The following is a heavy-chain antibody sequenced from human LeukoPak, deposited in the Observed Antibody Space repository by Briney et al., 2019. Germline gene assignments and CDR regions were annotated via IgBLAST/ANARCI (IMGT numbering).Heavy chain of an antibody. J-gene: IGHJ6*03. D-gene: IGHD3-10*01. Sequence: PSETLSLTCAVYGGSFSGYYWSWIRQPPGKGLEWIGEINHSGSTNYNPSLKSRVTISVDTSKNQFSLKLSSVTAAETAVYYCARTKYYYGSGSVYYYYYMDVWGKGTTVTISS. CDR2: INHSGST. CDR3: ARTKYYYGSGSVYYYYYMDV. CDR1: GGSFSGYY. V-gene: IGHV4-34*01.